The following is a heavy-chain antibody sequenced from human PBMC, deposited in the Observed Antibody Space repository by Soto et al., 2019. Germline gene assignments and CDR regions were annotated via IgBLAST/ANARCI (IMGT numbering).Heavy chain of an antibody. CDR2: ISSSGSTI. CDR1: GFTFSDYY. J-gene: IGHJ3*02. D-gene: IGHD5-18*01. V-gene: IGHV3-11*01. CDR3: ARDHKGDTSPMGYLVGAHAFDI. Sequence: GGSLRLSCAASGFTFSDYYMSWIRQAPGKGLEWVSYISSSGSTIYYADSVKGRFTISRDNAKNSLYLQMNSLRAEDTAVYYCARDHKGDTSPMGYLVGAHAFDIWGQGTMVTVSS.